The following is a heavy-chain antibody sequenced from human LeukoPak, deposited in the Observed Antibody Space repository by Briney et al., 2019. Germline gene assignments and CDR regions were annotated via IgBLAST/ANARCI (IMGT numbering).Heavy chain of an antibody. CDR2: INTSGST. V-gene: IGHV4-61*02. CDR1: GGSISSGSYY. D-gene: IGHD6-19*01. J-gene: IGHJ6*03. CDR3: ARGTSGWYLDYYYYMDV. Sequence: SETLSLTCTVSGGSISSGSYYWSWIRQPAGKGLEWIGRINTSGSTNYNPSLKSRVTISVDTSKNQFSLKLTSVTAADTAVYYCARGTSGWYLDYYYYMDVWGKGTTVTISS.